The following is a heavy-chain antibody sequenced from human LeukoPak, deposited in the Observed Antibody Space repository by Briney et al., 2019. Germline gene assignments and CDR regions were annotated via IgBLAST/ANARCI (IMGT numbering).Heavy chain of an antibody. CDR2: ISGSGGNT. D-gene: IGHD3-10*01. Sequence: GGSLRLSCAASGFXFSSYAISWVRQAPGKGLEWVSAISGSGGNTYYADSVKGRFTISRDNSKSTLYLQMNSLRVEDTAVYYCAKDHRGLLWFGELLVYWGQGTLVTVSS. CDR3: AKDHRGLLWFGELLVY. CDR1: GFXFSSYA. V-gene: IGHV3-23*01. J-gene: IGHJ4*02.